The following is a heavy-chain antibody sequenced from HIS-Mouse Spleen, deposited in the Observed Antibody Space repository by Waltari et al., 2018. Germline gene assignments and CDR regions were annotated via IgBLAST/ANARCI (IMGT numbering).Heavy chain of an antibody. CDR1: GGSISSSSYY. J-gene: IGHJ2*01. D-gene: IGHD6-13*01. V-gene: IGHV4-39*07. Sequence: QLQLQESGPGLVKPSETLSLTCTVSGGSISSSSYYWGWIRQPPGKGLEWIGSIYYSGRTYHNPSLRSRVTISGETSKNQFSLKLSSVTAADTAVYYCAREIPYSSSWYDWYFDLWGRGTLVTVSS. CDR3: AREIPYSSSWYDWYFDL. CDR2: IYYSGRT.